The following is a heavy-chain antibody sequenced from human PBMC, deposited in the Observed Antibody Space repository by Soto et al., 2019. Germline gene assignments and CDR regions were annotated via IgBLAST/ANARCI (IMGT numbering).Heavy chain of an antibody. CDR2: IIPIFGTA. D-gene: IGHD3-9*01. V-gene: IGHV1-69*13. CDR3: ASYYDILTGYTTPDYYYYGMDV. J-gene: IGHJ6*02. CDR1: GGTFSSYA. Sequence: SVKVSCKASGGTFSSYAISWVRQAPGQGLEWMGGIIPIFGTANYAQKFQGRVTITADESTSTAYMELSSLRSEDTAVYYCASYYDILTGYTTPDYYYYGMDVWGQGTTVTVSS.